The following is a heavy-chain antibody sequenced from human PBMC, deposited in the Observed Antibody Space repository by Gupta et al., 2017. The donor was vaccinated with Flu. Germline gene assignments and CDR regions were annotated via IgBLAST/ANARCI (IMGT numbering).Heavy chain of an antibody. Sequence: QLQQWGAGLLKPSETLSLTCAVYGGSFSGYYWSWIRQPPGKGLEWIGEINHSGSTNYNPSLKSRVTISVDTSKNQFSLKLSSVTAADTAVYYCARGLGYCSGGSCYSGGYYYYGMDVWGQGTTVTVSS. CDR3: ARGLGYCSGGSCYSGGYYYYGMDV. CDR2: INHSGST. V-gene: IGHV4-34*01. CDR1: GGSFSGYY. D-gene: IGHD2-15*01. J-gene: IGHJ6*02.